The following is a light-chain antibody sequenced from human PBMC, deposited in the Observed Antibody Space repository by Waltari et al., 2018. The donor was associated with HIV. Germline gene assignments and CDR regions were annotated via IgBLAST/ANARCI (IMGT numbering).Light chain of an antibody. CDR3: GTWDSSLSAVV. CDR1: RSNVGHNY. Sequence: QSVLTQPPSVSAAPGQKVTIPCSGSRSNVGHNYVSWYQQLPGTAPKLLMYENNERPSGIPDRFSGSKSGTSATLGITGLQTGDEADYYCGTWDSSLSAVVFGGGTKLTVL. V-gene: IGLV1-51*02. CDR2: ENN. J-gene: IGLJ2*01.